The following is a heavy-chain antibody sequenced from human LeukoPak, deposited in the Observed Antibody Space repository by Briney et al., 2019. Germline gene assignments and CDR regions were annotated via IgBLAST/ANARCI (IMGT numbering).Heavy chain of an antibody. Sequence: QPGGSLRLSCAASGFTFSSYWMHWVRQAPGKGLVWVSRINSDGSSTSYADSVKGRFTISRDNAKNTLYLQMNSLRAEDTAVYYCARDLTVAAYYYYYYGMDVWGQGTKVTVSS. V-gene: IGHV3-74*01. D-gene: IGHD6-19*01. CDR3: ARDLTVAAYYYYYYGMDV. J-gene: IGHJ6*02. CDR1: GFTFSSYW. CDR2: INSDGSST.